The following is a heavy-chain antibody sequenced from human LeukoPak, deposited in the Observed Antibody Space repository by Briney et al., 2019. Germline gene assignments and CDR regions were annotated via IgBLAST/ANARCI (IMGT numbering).Heavy chain of an antibody. D-gene: IGHD5-18*01. CDR2: ISGSGGST. CDR3: AKLASRYSYDNIDY. CDR1: GFTFSSYT. V-gene: IGHV3-23*01. Sequence: PGASLRLSCAASGFTFSSYTMSWVRQAPGKGLEWVSAISGSGGSTYYADSVKGRFTISRDNSKNTLYLQMNSLRAEDTAVYYCAKLASRYSYDNIDYWGQGTLVTVSS. J-gene: IGHJ4*02.